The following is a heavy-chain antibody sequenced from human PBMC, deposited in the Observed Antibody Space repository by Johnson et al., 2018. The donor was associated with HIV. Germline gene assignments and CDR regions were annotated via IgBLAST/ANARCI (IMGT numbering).Heavy chain of an antibody. V-gene: IGHV3-30*02. D-gene: IGHD4/OR15-4a*01. J-gene: IGHJ3*01. Sequence: QMLLVESGGGLVKPGGSLRLSCAASGLTFTNAWMNWVRQAPGKGLAWVALIRYDGSNQYYADSVKGRFTISRDNSKNTLYLQMTSLRPEDSAVYYCGTLWCGEVCVYDAYGVGGQGTMITVSS. CDR1: GLTFTNAW. CDR3: GTLWCGEVCVYDAYGV. CDR2: IRYDGSNQ.